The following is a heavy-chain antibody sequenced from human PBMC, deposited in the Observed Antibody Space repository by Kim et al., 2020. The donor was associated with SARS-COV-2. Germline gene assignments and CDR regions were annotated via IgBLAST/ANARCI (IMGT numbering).Heavy chain of an antibody. J-gene: IGHJ5*02. CDR1: GGSISSYY. Sequence: SETLSLTCTVSGGSISSYYWSWIRQPPGKGLEWIGNVYYSGSTNYNPSLKSRVTISVDTSKNQFSLKLSSVTAADTAVYYCARDKGDYYGSGSYYLGWFDPWGQGTLVTVSS. CDR2: VYYSGST. CDR3: ARDKGDYYGSGSYYLGWFDP. D-gene: IGHD3-10*01. V-gene: IGHV4-59*01.